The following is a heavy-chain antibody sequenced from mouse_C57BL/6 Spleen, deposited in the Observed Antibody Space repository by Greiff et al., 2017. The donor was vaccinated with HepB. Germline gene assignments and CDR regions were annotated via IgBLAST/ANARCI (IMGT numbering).Heavy chain of an antibody. J-gene: IGHJ1*03. V-gene: IGHV1-26*01. Sequence: EVQLQQSGPELVKPGASVKISCKASGYTFTDYYMNWVKQSHGKSLEWIGDINPNNGGTSYNQKFKGKATLTVDKSSSTAYMELRSLTSEDSAVYYCAREEIYYGSSGYFDVWGTGTTVTVSS. CDR3: AREEIYYGSSGYFDV. CDR2: INPNNGGT. D-gene: IGHD1-1*01. CDR1: GYTFTDYY.